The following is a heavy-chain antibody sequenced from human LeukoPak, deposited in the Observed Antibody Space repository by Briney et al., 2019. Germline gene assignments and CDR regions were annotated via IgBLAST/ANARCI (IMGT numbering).Heavy chain of an antibody. J-gene: IGHJ3*01. CDR1: GGSFSTFA. CDR2: IIPASGTT. Sequence: SAKVSCKASGGSFSTFAISWVRQAPGQGLEWVGGIIPASGTTDYAQKFQGRVTITTNVSTNTAFLQLISPTSEDTATYFCARAGSPGEYYDSRYQPIPIYAFNVWGQGTMITVSS. D-gene: IGHD3-22*01. CDR3: ARAGSPGEYYDSRYQPIPIYAFNV. V-gene: IGHV1-69*05.